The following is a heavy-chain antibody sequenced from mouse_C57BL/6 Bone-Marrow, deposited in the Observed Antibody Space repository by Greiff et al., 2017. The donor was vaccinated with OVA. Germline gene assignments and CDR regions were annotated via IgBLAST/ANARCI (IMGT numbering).Heavy chain of an antibody. Sequence: QVQLQQPGAELVKPGASVKLSCKASGYTFTSYWMHWVKQRPGRGLERIGRIDPNSGGTKYNEKFKSKATLTVDKPSSTAFMQLSSLTSEDSAVYYCARGGKLGRGYFEVWGTGTTVTVSS. CDR3: ARGGKLGRGYFEV. CDR1: GYTFTSYW. V-gene: IGHV1-72*01. J-gene: IGHJ1*03. CDR2: IDPNSGGT. D-gene: IGHD4-1*01.